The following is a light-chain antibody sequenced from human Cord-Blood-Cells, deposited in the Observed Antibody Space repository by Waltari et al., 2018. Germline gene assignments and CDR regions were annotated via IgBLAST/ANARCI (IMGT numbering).Light chain of an antibody. J-gene: IGLJ3*02. CDR2: QDR. CDR3: QAWDRSTAV. V-gene: IGLV3-1*01. Sequence: SYELTQPPSVSVSPGQTASITCSGDKLGDKYACWYQQKPGQSPVLVIYQDRKRPSGIPGRFSGSNTGNTATLTISGTQAMDEADYYCQAWDRSTAVFGGGTKLTVL. CDR1: KLGDKY.